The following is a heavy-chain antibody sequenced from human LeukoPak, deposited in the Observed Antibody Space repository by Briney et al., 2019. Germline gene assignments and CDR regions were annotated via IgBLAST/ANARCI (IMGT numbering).Heavy chain of an antibody. D-gene: IGHD5-24*01. J-gene: IGHJ5*02. CDR3: AKVVGWPNWFDP. Sequence: PGGSLRLSCAASGFTFSSYAMNWVRQAPGKGLEWVSTITGSGGSTYYADSVKGRFTISRDNSKNTLFLQMDSLRAEDTAIYYCAKVVGWPNWFDPWGQGTLVTVSS. CDR1: GFTFSSYA. CDR2: ITGSGGST. V-gene: IGHV3-23*01.